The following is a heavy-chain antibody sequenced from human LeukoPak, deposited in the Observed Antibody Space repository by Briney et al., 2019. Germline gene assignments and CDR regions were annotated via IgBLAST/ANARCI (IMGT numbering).Heavy chain of an antibody. CDR1: GFIFSSHG. D-gene: IGHD5-18*01. V-gene: IGHV3-23*01. Sequence: PGGSLRLSCAASGFIFSSHGMNWVRQAPGKGLEWVSGISPSGDATFYADSVKGRFTISRDNSKNTVYLQMDSLRAEDTAVYYCAKEGVRGYSYGYGTRNKWFDFWGQGTLVTVSS. CDR2: ISPSGDAT. CDR3: AKEGVRGYSYGYGTRNKWFDF. J-gene: IGHJ5*01.